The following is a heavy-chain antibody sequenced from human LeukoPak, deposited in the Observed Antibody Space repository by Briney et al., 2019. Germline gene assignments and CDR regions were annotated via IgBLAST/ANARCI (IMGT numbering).Heavy chain of an antibody. J-gene: IGHJ6*02. CDR3: ARQTLFVSYDILTGFRSGSHYFYYYGMDV. V-gene: IGHV5-51*01. Sequence: LGESLKISCKGSGYSFTNYWIGWVRQMPGKGLEWMGIIYPGDSDTRYSPYFQGQVTISADKSISTAYLQWSSLKASDTAMYYCARQTLFVSYDILTGFRSGSHYFYYYGMDVWGQGTTVTVSS. D-gene: IGHD3-9*01. CDR2: IYPGDSDT. CDR1: GYSFTNYW.